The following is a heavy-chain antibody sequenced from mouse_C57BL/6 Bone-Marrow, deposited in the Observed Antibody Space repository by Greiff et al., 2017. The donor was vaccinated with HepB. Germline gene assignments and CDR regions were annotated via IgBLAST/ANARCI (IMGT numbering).Heavy chain of an antibody. V-gene: IGHV1-22*01. CDR2: INPNNGGT. D-gene: IGHD1-1*01. CDR1: GYTFTDYN. Sequence: EVQLQQSGPELVKPGASVKMSCKASGYTFTDYNMHWVKQSHGKSLEWIGYINPNNGGTSYNQKFKGKATLTLNKSSSTASMELLSPPSEDSAVYYCERSTTVVAPDYWGQGTTLTVSS. J-gene: IGHJ2*01. CDR3: ERSTTVVAPDY.